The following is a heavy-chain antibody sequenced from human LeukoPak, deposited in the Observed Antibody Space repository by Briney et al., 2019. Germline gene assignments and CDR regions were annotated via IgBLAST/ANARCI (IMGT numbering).Heavy chain of an antibody. J-gene: IGHJ4*02. Sequence: GGSLRLSCAGSGFALGDYAMQWVRHARGRGGEGGGGISWNSDNIDYADSVKGRFIISRDNAKHSLYLQMNRLRAEDTALYYCVKDTRIVVAGIFDFWGQGTLVTVSS. CDR2: ISWNSDNI. CDR3: VKDTRIVVAGIFDF. D-gene: IGHD6-19*01. CDR1: GFALGDYA. V-gene: IGHV3-9*01.